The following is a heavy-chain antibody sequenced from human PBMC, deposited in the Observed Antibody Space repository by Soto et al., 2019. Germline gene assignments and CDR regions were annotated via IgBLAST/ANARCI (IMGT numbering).Heavy chain of an antibody. V-gene: IGHV3-23*01. CDR2: ISGSGGST. D-gene: IGHD2-2*01. CDR3: AKDAEKALPAAPPYYYYYYMDV. Sequence: GGSLRLSCAASGFTFSSYGMSWVRQAPGKGLEWVSAISGSGGSTYYADSVKGRFTISRDNSKNTLYLQMNSLRTEDTAVYCCAKDAEKALPAAPPYYYYYYMDVWGKGTTVTVSS. CDR1: GFTFSSYG. J-gene: IGHJ6*03.